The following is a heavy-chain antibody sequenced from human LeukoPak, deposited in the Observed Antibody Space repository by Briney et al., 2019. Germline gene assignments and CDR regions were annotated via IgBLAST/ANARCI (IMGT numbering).Heavy chain of an antibody. CDR1: GGSISSGSDY. Sequence: PSETLSLTCNVSGGSISSGSDYWSWIPQPAGKGLEWIGRIYTSGNTNYNPSLKSRVTISVDMSKNQFSLKLTSVTAADTAVYYCARASLGPPYYFDYWGQGTLVTVPA. CDR3: ARASLGPPYYFDY. J-gene: IGHJ4*02. V-gene: IGHV4-61*02. D-gene: IGHD1-26*01. CDR2: IYTSGNT.